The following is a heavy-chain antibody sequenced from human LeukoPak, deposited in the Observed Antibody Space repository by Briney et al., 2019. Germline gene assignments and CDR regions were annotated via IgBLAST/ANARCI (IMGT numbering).Heavy chain of an antibody. J-gene: IGHJ5*02. CDR2: ISSSGSTI. Sequence: PGGSLRLSCAASGFTFSSYEMNWVRQAPGKGLEWLLYISSSGSTIHYADSVKGRFTVSRDNAKNSLYLQMNSLRAEDTAVYYCVRGTFYGSGTYISWFDPWGQGTLVTVSS. CDR1: GFTFSSYE. V-gene: IGHV3-48*03. D-gene: IGHD3-10*01. CDR3: VRGTFYGSGTYISWFDP.